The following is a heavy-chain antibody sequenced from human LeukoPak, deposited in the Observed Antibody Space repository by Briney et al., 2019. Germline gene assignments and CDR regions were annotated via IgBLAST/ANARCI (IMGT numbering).Heavy chain of an antibody. CDR2: IYYSGST. D-gene: IGHD6-13*01. Sequence: PSETLSLTCTVSGGSISSYYWSWIRQPSGKGLEWIGYIYYSGSTYYNPSLKSRVTISVDTSKNQFSLKLSSVTAADTAVYYCARLGSSWYLRSAFDPWGQGTLVTVSS. V-gene: IGHV4-59*04. CDR1: GGSISSYY. J-gene: IGHJ5*02. CDR3: ARLGSSWYLRSAFDP.